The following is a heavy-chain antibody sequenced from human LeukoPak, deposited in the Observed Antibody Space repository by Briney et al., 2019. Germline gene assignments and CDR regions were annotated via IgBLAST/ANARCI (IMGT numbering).Heavy chain of an antibody. CDR1: GGSISSSSYY. J-gene: IGHJ4*02. CDR3: ARDGGSDQYYFDN. V-gene: IGHV4-39*07. Sequence: PSETLSLTCTVSGGSISSSSYYWGWIRQPPGKGLEWIGSIYYSGSTYYNPSLKSRVTISVDTSKNQFSLKLSSVTAADTAVYYCARDGGSDQYYFDNWGQGTLVTVSS. D-gene: IGHD6-19*01. CDR2: IYYSGST.